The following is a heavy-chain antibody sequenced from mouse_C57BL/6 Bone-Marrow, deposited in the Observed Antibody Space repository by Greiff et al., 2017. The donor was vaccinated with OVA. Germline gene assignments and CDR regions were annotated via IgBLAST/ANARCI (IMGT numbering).Heavy chain of an antibody. V-gene: IGHV1-82*01. Sequence: QVQLKQSGPELVKPGASVKISCKASGYAFSSSWMNWVKQRPGKGLEWIGRIYPGDGDTNYNGKFKGKATLTADKSSSTAYMQLSSLTSEDSAVYFCARVGPVYFDYWGQGTTLTVSS. CDR1: GYAFSSSW. D-gene: IGHD4-1*01. CDR2: IYPGDGDT. CDR3: ARVGPVYFDY. J-gene: IGHJ2*01.